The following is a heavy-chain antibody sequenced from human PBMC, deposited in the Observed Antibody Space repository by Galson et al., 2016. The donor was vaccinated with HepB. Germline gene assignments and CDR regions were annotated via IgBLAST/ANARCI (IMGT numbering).Heavy chain of an antibody. CDR2: INSDGSST. V-gene: IGHV3-74*01. D-gene: IGHD6-13*01. J-gene: IGHJ5*02. Sequence: SLRLSCAASGFTFSSYWMHWVRQAPGKGLVWVSRINSDGSSTSYADSVQGRFTISRDHAKNTLYLQMNSLRAEDTAVYYCASSVAAAGNWFDPWGQGTLVTVSS. CDR1: GFTFSSYW. CDR3: ASSVAAAGNWFDP.